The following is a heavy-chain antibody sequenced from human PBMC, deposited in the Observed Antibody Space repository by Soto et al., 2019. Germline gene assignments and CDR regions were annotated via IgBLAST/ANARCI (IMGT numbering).Heavy chain of an antibody. V-gene: IGHV4-61*01. CDR1: GGSVSSGSYY. D-gene: IGHD1-26*01. Sequence: SETLSLTCTVSGGSVSSGSYYWSWIRQPPGKGLEWIGYIYYSGSTNYNPSLKSRVTISVDTSKNQFSLKLSSVTAADTAVYYCARDRPYSGSYWDAFDIWGQGTMVTVSS. J-gene: IGHJ3*02. CDR3: ARDRPYSGSYWDAFDI. CDR2: IYYSGST.